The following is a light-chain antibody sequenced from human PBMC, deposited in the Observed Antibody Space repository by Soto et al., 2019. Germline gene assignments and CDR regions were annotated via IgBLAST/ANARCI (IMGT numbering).Light chain of an antibody. V-gene: IGKV3-11*01. J-gene: IGKJ5*01. CDR3: QQRSNWPLIT. CDR1: QSVSRY. CDR2: DAS. Sequence: EIVLTQSPATLSLSPGERATLSCRASQSVSRYLAWYQQKPGQAPRLLIYDASNRATGIPARFSGSGSGTDFTLTISSLEPEDFAVYYRQQRSNWPLITFGQGTRLEIK.